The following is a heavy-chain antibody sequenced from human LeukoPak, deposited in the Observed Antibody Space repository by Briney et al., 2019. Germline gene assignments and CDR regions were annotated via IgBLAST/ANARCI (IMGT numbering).Heavy chain of an antibody. Sequence: GGSLRLSCAASGFTFSNWAITWVRQAPGMGLEWVSSISGDGGGTYYADSVKGRFTVSRDNSKNTLYLEINSLRVEDTAVYYCARDRCGDICFYGLDVWGQGTTVSVSS. CDR2: ISGDGGGT. V-gene: IGHV3-23*01. CDR3: ARDRCGDICFYGLDV. J-gene: IGHJ6*02. CDR1: GFTFSNWA. D-gene: IGHD2-21*01.